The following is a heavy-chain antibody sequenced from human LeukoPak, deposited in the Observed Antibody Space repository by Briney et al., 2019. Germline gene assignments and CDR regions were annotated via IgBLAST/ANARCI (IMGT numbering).Heavy chain of an antibody. CDR1: GGSISSGSYY. CDR2: IYTSGST. D-gene: IGHD6-13*01. J-gene: IGHJ2*01. CDR3: ARDLVQLGYFDL. V-gene: IGHV4-61*02. Sequence: SQTLSLTCTVSGGSISSGSYYWSWIRQPAGKGLEWIGRIYTSGSTNYNPSLKSRVTISVDTSKNQFSLKLSSVTAADTAVYYCARDLVQLGYFDLWGRGTLVTVSS.